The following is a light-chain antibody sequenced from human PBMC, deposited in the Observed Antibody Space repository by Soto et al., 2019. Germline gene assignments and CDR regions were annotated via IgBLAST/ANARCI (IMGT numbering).Light chain of an antibody. J-gene: IGKJ4*01. CDR3: QQYASSPLT. CDR1: QSVRSNY. Sequence: EIVLTQSPGTLSLSSGERATLSCRASQSVRSNYLAWYQQKPGQAPRLLIYGASSRATGIPYRFGGSGSGTDFTLTISSLEPEDFAVYYCQQYASSPLTFGGGTKVEIK. V-gene: IGKV3-20*01. CDR2: GAS.